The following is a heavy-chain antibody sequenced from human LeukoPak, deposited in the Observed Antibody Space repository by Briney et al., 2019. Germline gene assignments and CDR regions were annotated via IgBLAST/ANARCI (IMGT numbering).Heavy chain of an antibody. Sequence: PGGSLRLSCAASGFTFSSYAMSWVRQAPGKGLEWVSVIYSGGSTYYADSVKGRFTISRDNAKNSLYLHMNSLRAEDTAVYYCASGHHDILTGYSMFYFDYWGQGTLVTVSS. CDR1: GFTFSSYA. D-gene: IGHD3-9*01. CDR3: ASGHHDILTGYSMFYFDY. CDR2: IYSGGST. V-gene: IGHV3-23*03. J-gene: IGHJ4*02.